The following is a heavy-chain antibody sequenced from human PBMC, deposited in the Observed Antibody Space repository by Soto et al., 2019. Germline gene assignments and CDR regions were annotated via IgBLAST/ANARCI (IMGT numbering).Heavy chain of an antibody. D-gene: IGHD5-12*01. CDR1: GFTFSSYA. CDR2: ISGSGGST. Sequence: GGSLRLSCAASGFTFSSYAMSWVRQAPGKGLEWVSAISGSGGSTYYADSVKGRFTISRYNSKNTLYLQMNSLRAEDTAVYYCATIVATTSNLNDYWGQGTLVTVSS. CDR3: ATIVATTSNLNDY. J-gene: IGHJ4*02. V-gene: IGHV3-23*01.